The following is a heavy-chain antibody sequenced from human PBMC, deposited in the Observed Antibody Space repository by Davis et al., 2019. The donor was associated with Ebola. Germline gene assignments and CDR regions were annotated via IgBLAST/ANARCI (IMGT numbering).Heavy chain of an antibody. V-gene: IGHV3-53*01. J-gene: IGHJ6*04. Sequence: GESLKISCAASGFTFSSYSMNWVRQAPGKGLEWVSIFYAAGTSYYADSVKGRFTISRDNSKNTLYLQMNSLRAEDTAVYYCARDPPFCAGGSCYSYYGMDVWGKGTTVTVSS. D-gene: IGHD2-15*01. CDR3: ARDPPFCAGGSCYSYYGMDV. CDR1: GFTFSSYS. CDR2: FYAAGTS.